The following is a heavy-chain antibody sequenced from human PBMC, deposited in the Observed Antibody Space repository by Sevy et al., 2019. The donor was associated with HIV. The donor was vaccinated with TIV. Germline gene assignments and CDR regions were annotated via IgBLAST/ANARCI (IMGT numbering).Heavy chain of an antibody. V-gene: IGHV3-23*01. CDR3: AKDRPVFCSGGSCYGNWFDP. CDR1: GFTFSSYA. CDR2: ISGSGGST. J-gene: IGHJ5*02. D-gene: IGHD2-15*01. Sequence: GGLRLSCAASGFTFSSYAMSWVRQAPGKGLEWVSAISGSGGSTYYADSVKGRFTISRDNSKNTLYLQMNSLRAEDTAVYYCAKDRPVFCSGGSCYGNWFDPWGQGTLVTVSS.